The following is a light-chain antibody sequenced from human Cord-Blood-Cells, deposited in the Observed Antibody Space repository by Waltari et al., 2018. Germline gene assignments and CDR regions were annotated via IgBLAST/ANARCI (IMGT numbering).Light chain of an antibody. CDR3: SAYAGSNKLVV. CDR1: SSDVGGYNY. Sequence: QSALTQPPSASGSPGQSVTISCTGTSSDVGGYNYVSWYQQHPGKAPKLMIYVVSKRPSGVPDRFSGSKSGNTASLTVSGLQAEDEADYYCSAYAGSNKLVVFGGGTKLTIL. J-gene: IGLJ2*01. V-gene: IGLV2-8*01. CDR2: VVS.